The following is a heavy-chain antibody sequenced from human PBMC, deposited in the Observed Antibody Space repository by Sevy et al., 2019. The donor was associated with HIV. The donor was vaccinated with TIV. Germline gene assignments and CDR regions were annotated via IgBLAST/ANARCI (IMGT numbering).Heavy chain of an antibody. CDR1: GFSITSYW. CDR2: MNEDGSVT. J-gene: IGHJ4*02. D-gene: IGHD3-16*01. Sequence: GESLKISCAGSGFSITSYWMHWVRQAPGKGLVWVSRMNEDGSVTSHADSVRGRFTISRDNAKNTLYLQMNSLRVEDTAVYYCVKDFGGPTDYWGQGTLVTVSS. CDR3: VKDFGGPTDY. V-gene: IGHV3-74*01.